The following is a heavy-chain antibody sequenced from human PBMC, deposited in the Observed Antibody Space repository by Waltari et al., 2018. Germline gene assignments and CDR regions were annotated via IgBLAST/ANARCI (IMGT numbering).Heavy chain of an antibody. J-gene: IGHJ3*02. D-gene: IGHD4-4*01. CDR1: GGSFSSYG. CDR2: IWYDGSNK. V-gene: IGHV3-33*08. CDR3: ARGSKAGGGVDAFDI. Sequence: QVQLAQSGAEVKKPGSSLKVSCKASGGSFSSYGMHWVRQAPGKGLEWVAVIWYDGSNKYYADSVKGRFTISRDNSKNTLYLQMNSLRAEDTAVYYCARGSKAGGGVDAFDIWGQGTMVTVSS.